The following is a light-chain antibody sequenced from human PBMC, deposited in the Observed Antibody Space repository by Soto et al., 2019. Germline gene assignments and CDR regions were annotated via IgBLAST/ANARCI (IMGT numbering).Light chain of an antibody. J-gene: IGKJ2*01. CDR2: DTS. CDR1: QSVSSS. CDR3: QQYNNWPPAYT. V-gene: IGKV3-15*01. Sequence: EIVVTQSPATLSVSPGERVTLSCRASQSVSSSLAWYQQRPGQAPRLLIYDTSTRAAGISARFSGSGSGTEFTLTISSLQSEDFAVYYCQQYNNWPPAYTFGQGTKLEIK.